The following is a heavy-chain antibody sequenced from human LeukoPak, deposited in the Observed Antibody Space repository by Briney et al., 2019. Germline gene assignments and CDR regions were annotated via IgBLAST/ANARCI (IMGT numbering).Heavy chain of an antibody. CDR1: GSTFSSYG. V-gene: IGHV3-30*02. CDR3: AKDLDGNSYGFYYYYMDV. D-gene: IGHD5-18*01. Sequence: GGSLRLSCAASGSTFSSYGMHWVRQAPGKGLEWVAFIRYDGSNKYYADSVKGRFTISRDNSKDTLYLQMNSLRAEDTAVYYCAKDLDGNSYGFYYYYMDVWGKGTTVTISS. J-gene: IGHJ6*03. CDR2: IRYDGSNK.